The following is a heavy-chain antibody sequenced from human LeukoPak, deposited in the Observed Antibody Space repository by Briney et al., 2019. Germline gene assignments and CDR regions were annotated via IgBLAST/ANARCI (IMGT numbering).Heavy chain of an antibody. J-gene: IGHJ4*02. CDR3: ARDYSSVPDY. CDR1: GFTFSLHW. Sequence: GGSLRLSCAASGFTFSLHWMYWVRQAPGKGLVWVSRIKTDGSFASYADSVKGRFTVSRDNAKNTLYLQMNSLRAEDTAVYYCARDYSSVPDYWGQGTLVTVSS. V-gene: IGHV3-74*01. CDR2: IKTDGSFA. D-gene: IGHD5-18*01.